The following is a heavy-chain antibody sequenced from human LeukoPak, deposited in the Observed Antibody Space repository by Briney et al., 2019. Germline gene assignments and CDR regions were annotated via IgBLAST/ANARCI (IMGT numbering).Heavy chain of an antibody. Sequence: SVKVSRKASGASGDTFNSYDFSWLRQAPGQGLQWMGGIIPIYGTAKYTEKFQGRVTITADESTSTAYMELSSLRSEDTAVYYCARALYTENSYFDYWGQGTLVTVSS. D-gene: IGHD4-11*01. J-gene: IGHJ4*02. CDR2: IIPIYGTA. CDR1: GDTFNSYD. CDR3: ARALYTENSYFDY. V-gene: IGHV1-69*01.